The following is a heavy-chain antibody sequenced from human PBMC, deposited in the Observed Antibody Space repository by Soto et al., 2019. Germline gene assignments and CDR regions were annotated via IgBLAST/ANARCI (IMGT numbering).Heavy chain of an antibody. CDR2: IYYSGST. Sequence: SGTLSLTCTVLGGSISSVYRRWIRQPPGKGLEWIGYIYYSGSTNYNPSLKSRVTISVDTSKNQFSLKLSSVTAADTAVYYCARDLRSSWYNRIWFDPWGQGTLVTVSS. V-gene: IGHV4-59*01. CDR1: GGSISSVY. CDR3: ARDLRSSWYNRIWFDP. J-gene: IGHJ5*02. D-gene: IGHD6-13*01.